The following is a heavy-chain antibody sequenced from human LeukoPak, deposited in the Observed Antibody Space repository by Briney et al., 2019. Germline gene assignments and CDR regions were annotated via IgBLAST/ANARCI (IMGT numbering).Heavy chain of an antibody. Sequence: PGGSLRLSCVASGFTFGSYSMSWVRQASGKGLEWVSAISASGGTTYYADSVKGRFSISRDNSENTLYLQMSSLRVEDTAVYYCAKDSSGVRGVTAFDCWDQGTLVTVSS. CDR3: AKDSSGVRGVTAFDC. CDR2: ISASGGTT. V-gene: IGHV3-23*01. CDR1: GFTFGSYS. D-gene: IGHD3-10*01. J-gene: IGHJ4*02.